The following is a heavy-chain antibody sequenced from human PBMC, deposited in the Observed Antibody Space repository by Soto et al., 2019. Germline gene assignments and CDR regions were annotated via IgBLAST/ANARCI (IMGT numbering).Heavy chain of an antibody. D-gene: IGHD6-19*01. CDR3: AADVIGVAGDFDH. J-gene: IGHJ4*02. CDR2: IVVASGYS. V-gene: IGHV1-58*01. Sequence: LVQSGPDVKKPGTSVKVSCKTSGFTFGSSAVQWVRQVRGQRLEWIGWIVVASGYSNVAQKFQDRVSLTKDLSTNTAFMELSSLTSEDSAMYYCAADVIGVAGDFDHWGQGTLVSVSS. CDR1: GFTFGSSA.